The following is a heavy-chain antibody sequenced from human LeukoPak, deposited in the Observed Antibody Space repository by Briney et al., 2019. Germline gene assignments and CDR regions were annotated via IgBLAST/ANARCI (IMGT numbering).Heavy chain of an antibody. CDR2: ISSGTSYI. CDR3: AKGDSGSLSPPY. D-gene: IGHD1-26*01. Sequence: GGSLRLSCAASGFTFNTYTMNWVRQAPGKGLEWVSSISSGTSYIYYADSVKGRFTISRDNAKNSLYLQMNSLRAEDTAVYYCAKGDSGSLSPPYWGQGTLVTVSS. CDR1: GFTFNTYT. J-gene: IGHJ4*02. V-gene: IGHV3-21*01.